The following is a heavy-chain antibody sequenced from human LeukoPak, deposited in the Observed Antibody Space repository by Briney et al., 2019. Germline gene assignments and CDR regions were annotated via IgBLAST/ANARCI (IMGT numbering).Heavy chain of an antibody. D-gene: IGHD3-22*01. V-gene: IGHV3-7*01. CDR1: GFTFSSYC. CDR3: AGDLYYYDSSGSNLDY. CDR2: IKQDGSEK. Sequence: GGSLRLSCAASGFTFSSYCMIWVRQAPGKGLEWVANIKQDGSEKYYVYSVKGRFTISRDNDNNSLYLQMNSLRTEDEAVYYHAGDLYYYDSSGSNLDYWGQGTLVTVSS. J-gene: IGHJ4*02.